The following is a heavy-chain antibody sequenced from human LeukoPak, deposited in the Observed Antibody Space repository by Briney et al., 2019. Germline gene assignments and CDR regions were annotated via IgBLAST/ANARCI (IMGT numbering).Heavy chain of an antibody. D-gene: IGHD6-19*01. J-gene: IGHJ4*02. CDR1: GGSISSGDYY. Sequence: SQTLSLTCTVSGGSISSGDYYWSWIRQPPGKGLEWIGYIYYSGSTYYNPSLKSRVTISVDRSKNQFSLKLSSVTAADTAVYYCASVTVTIAVAGYYWGQGTLVTVSS. CDR3: ASVTVTIAVAGYY. V-gene: IGHV4-30-4*01. CDR2: IYYSGST.